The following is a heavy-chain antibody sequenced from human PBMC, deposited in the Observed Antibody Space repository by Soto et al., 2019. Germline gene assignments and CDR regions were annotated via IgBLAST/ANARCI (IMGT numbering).Heavy chain of an antibody. CDR1: GYTFTSYD. Sequence: QVQLVQSGAEVKKPGASVKVSCKASGYTFTSYDINWVRQATGQGLEWMGWMNPNSGNTGYAQKFLGRGTITRNTSISTAYMELSSLRSEATAVYYCARGLSSYCSGGSCYSAWFDPWGQGTLVTVSS. CDR3: ARGLSSYCSGGSCYSAWFDP. CDR2: MNPNSGNT. D-gene: IGHD2-15*01. V-gene: IGHV1-8*01. J-gene: IGHJ5*02.